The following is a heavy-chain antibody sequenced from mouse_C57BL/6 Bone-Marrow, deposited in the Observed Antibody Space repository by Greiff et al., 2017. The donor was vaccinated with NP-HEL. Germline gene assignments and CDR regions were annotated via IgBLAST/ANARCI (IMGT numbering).Heavy chain of an antibody. CDR1: GYSFTGYY. CDR3: ARRKNYDGYYDNAMDY. J-gene: IGHJ4*01. V-gene: IGHV1-42*01. Sequence: VQLQQSGPELVKPGASVKISCKASGYSFTGYYMNWVKQSPEKSLEWIGEIIPSTGGTTYNQKFKAKATLTVDKSSSTAYMQLKSLTSEDSAVYYCARRKNYDGYYDNAMDYWGQGTSVTVSS. D-gene: IGHD2-3*01. CDR2: IIPSTGGT.